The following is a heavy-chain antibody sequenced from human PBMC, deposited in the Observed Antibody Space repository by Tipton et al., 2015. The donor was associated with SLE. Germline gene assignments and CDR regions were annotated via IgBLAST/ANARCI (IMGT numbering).Heavy chain of an antibody. CDR2: INHSGST. J-gene: IGHJ4*02. Sequence: TLSLTCAVYGGSFSGYYWSWIRQSPGKGLEWIGEINHSGSTNYNPSLKSRVTISVDTSKNQFSLKLSSVTAADTAVYYCALGKAARPIDYWGQGTLVTVSS. D-gene: IGHD6-6*01. CDR1: GGSFSGYY. CDR3: ALGKAARPIDY. V-gene: IGHV4-34*01.